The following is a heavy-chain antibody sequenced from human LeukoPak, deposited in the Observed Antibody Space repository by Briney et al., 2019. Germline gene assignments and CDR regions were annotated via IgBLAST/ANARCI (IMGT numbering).Heavy chain of an antibody. J-gene: IGHJ6*03. CDR2: ISGSGGNT. V-gene: IGHV3-23*01. CDR1: GFTFSSYG. CDR3: VKNIRQVGNYYYYMDV. D-gene: IGHD2/OR15-2a*01. Sequence: GGTLRLSCAASGFTFSSYGMSWVRQAPGKGLEWVSTISGSGGNTFSADSVKGRFTISRDNSKNTLFLQMNSLRAEDTAVYYCVKNIRQVGNYYYYMDVWGKGTTVTVSS.